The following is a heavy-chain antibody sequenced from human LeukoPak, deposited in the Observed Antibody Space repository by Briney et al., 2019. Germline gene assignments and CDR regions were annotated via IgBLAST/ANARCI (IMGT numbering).Heavy chain of an antibody. V-gene: IGHV3-48*01. Sequence: PGGSLRLSCAASGFTFSSYSMNWVRQAPGKGLEWVSYISSSSSTIYYADSVKGRFTISRDNAKNSLYLQMNSLRAEDTALYYCAKAAGFCGKSGYYTGETICYFDYWGQGTLVTVSS. CDR2: ISSSSSTI. CDR3: AKAAGFCGKSGYYTGETICYFDY. D-gene: IGHD3-3*01. J-gene: IGHJ4*02. CDR1: GFTFSSYS.